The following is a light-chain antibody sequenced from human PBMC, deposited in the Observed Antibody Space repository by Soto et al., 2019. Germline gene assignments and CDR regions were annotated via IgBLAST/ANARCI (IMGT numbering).Light chain of an antibody. J-gene: IGKJ2*01. Sequence: DIQMTQSPSTLSASVGDGVTITCRASQNISVWLAWYQQRPGKAPKFLIYDASSLETGVPSRFSGSGSGTAVTLTIRSLQPDDFATYYCQQYDSSSPTFGQGTKLEIK. CDR3: QQYDSSSPT. V-gene: IGKV1-5*01. CDR1: QNISVW. CDR2: DAS.